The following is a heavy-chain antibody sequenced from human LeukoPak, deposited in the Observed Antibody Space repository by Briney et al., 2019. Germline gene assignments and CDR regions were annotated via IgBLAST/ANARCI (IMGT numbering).Heavy chain of an antibody. CDR3: ARGPPLFDP. V-gene: IGHV3-74*01. CDR2: INSDGGIT. J-gene: IGHJ5*02. CDR1: GFTFSSYW. Sequence: SGGSLRLSCAASGFTFSSYWMHWVRQAPGKGLVWVSRINSDGGITNYADSVKGRFTISRDNAKNSLYLQTNSLRAEDTAVYYCARGPPLFDPWGQGTLVTVAS.